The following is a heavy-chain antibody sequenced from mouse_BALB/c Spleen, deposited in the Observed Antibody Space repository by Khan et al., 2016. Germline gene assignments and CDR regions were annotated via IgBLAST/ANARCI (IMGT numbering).Heavy chain of an antibody. CDR1: GYTFTSYW. Sequence: DLVKPGASVKLSCKASGYTFTSYWINWIKQRPGQGLEWIGRIVPGSGSTYYNELFKGKAILTVDTSSITAYIQLSSLSSEDSAVLCGARLSITTAYYFDYWGQGTTLTVSS. CDR2: IVPGSGST. V-gene: IGHV1S41*01. D-gene: IGHD1-2*01. J-gene: IGHJ2*01. CDR3: ARLSITTAYYFDY.